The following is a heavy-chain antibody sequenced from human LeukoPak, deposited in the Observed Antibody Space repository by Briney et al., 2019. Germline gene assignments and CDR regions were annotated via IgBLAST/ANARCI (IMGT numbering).Heavy chain of an antibody. Sequence: SGGSLRLSCAASGFTFSNYAMNWVRQAPGKGLEWVSVISDLGASTYYADSVKARFTISRDNSKNTLYLQMNSLRAEDTAVYYCAKPRTIAVPGRSGFDSWGQGTLVTVSS. J-gene: IGHJ4*02. V-gene: IGHV3-23*01. D-gene: IGHD6-13*01. CDR3: AKPRTIAVPGRSGFDS. CDR1: GFTFSNYA. CDR2: ISDLGAST.